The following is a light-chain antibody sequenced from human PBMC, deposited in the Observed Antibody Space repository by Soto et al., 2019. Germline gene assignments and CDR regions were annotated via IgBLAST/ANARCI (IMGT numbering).Light chain of an antibody. Sequence: EIVLTQSPGTMSLSPGERATLSCRASQSVTSNYLAWYQQKPGQAPGLLIYDTSTRASGVPDRFSGSGSGTEFTLTISRLEPEDSAVYYCQHYVSLPLTFGGGTKVEIK. CDR3: QHYVSLPLT. J-gene: IGKJ4*01. CDR1: QSVTSNY. V-gene: IGKV3-20*01. CDR2: DTS.